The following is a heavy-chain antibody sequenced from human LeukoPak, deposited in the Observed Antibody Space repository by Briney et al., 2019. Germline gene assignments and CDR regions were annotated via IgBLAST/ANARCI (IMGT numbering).Heavy chain of an antibody. Sequence: PSETLSLTCTVSGGSIGSFYWSWIRQPAGKGLEWIWHIYTTGSTNYNPSLKSRVTISVDTSKNQFSLKLSSVTAADTAVYYCARGRRTYYDFWSGYYYFDYWGQGTLVTVSS. CDR3: ARGRRTYYDFWSGYYYFDY. CDR2: IYTTGST. J-gene: IGHJ4*02. D-gene: IGHD3-3*01. CDR1: GGSIGSFY. V-gene: IGHV4-4*07.